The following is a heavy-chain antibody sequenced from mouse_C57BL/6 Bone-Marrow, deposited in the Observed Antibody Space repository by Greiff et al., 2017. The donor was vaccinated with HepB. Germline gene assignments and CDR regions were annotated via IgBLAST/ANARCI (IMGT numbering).Heavy chain of an antibody. CDR3: ARDYGSSYGWFAY. Sequence: VKLMESGAELARPGASVKLSCKASGYTFTSYGISWVKQSTGQGLEWIGEIYPRSGNTYYNEKFKGKATLTADKSSSTAYMELRSLTSEDSAVYFCARDYGSSYGWFAYWGQGTLVTVSA. V-gene: IGHV1-81*01. D-gene: IGHD1-1*01. J-gene: IGHJ3*01. CDR1: GYTFTSYG. CDR2: IYPRSGNT.